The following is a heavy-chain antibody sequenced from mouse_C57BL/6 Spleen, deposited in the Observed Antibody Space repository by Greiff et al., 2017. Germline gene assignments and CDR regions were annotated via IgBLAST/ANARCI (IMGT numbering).Heavy chain of an antibody. V-gene: IGHV1-64*01. CDR1: GYTFTSYW. CDR2: IHPNSGST. J-gene: IGHJ2*01. D-gene: IGHD1-1*01. Sequence: QVQLQQPGAELVKPGASVKLSCKASGYTFTSYWMHWVKQRPGQGLEWIGMIHPNSGSTNYNEKFKSKATLTVDKSSSTAYMQLSSLTSEDSAVYYCARIGSSYYFDYWGQGTTLTVPS. CDR3: ARIGSSYYFDY.